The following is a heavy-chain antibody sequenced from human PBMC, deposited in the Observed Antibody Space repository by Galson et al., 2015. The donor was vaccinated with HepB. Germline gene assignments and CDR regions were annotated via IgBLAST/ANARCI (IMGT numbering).Heavy chain of an antibody. Sequence: SVKVSCKASGGTFSSYAISWVRQAPGQGLEWMGGIIPIFGTANYAQKFQGRVTITADKSTSTAYMELSSLRSEDTAVYYCAREGPPHCSGGSCYSGHDYWGQGTLVTVSS. CDR1: GGTFSSYA. CDR2: IIPIFGTA. CDR3: AREGPPHCSGGSCYSGHDY. D-gene: IGHD2-15*01. V-gene: IGHV1-69*06. J-gene: IGHJ4*02.